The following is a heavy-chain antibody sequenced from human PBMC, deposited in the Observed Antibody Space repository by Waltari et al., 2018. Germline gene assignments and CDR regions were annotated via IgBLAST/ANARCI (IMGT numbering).Heavy chain of an antibody. CDR1: GFTFSSYW. V-gene: IGHV3-7*01. CDR3: ARVGSSSWYVGLREYFDL. D-gene: IGHD6-13*01. Sequence: EVQLVESGGGLVQPGGSLRLSCAASGFTFSSYWMSWVRQAPGKGLEWVANIKQDGSEKYYVDSVKGRFTISRDNAKNSLYLQMNSLRAEDTAVYYCARVGSSSWYVGLREYFDLWGRGTLVTVSS. CDR2: IKQDGSEK. J-gene: IGHJ2*01.